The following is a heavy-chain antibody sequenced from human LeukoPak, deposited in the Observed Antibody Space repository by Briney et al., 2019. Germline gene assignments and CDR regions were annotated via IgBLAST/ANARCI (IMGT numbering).Heavy chain of an antibody. Sequence: SETLSLTCAVYGGSFSGYYWSWIRQPPGKGLEWIGYIYYSGSTNYNPSLKSRVTISVDTSKNQFSLKLSSVTAADTAVYYCARDRGRPYYFDYWGQGTLVTVSS. CDR1: GGSFSGYY. D-gene: IGHD6-6*01. J-gene: IGHJ4*02. CDR3: ARDRGRPYYFDY. CDR2: IYYSGST. V-gene: IGHV4-59*01.